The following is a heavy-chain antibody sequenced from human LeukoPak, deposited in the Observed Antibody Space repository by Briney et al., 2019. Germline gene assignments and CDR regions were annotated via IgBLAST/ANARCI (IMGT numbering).Heavy chain of an antibody. D-gene: IGHD4-11*01. CDR3: ARGMTNPFDY. V-gene: IGHV3-53*04. Sequence: GGSLRLSCAASGFLFGDDAMSWVRQAPGKGLEWVSVIYSGGSTYYADSVKGRFTISRHNSENTLYLQMNSLRAEDTAVYYCARGMTNPFDYWGQGTLVTVSS. CDR1: GFLFGDDA. CDR2: IYSGGST. J-gene: IGHJ4*02.